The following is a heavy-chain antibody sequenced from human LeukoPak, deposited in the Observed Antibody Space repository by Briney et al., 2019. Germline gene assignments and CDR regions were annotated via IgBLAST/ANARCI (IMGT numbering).Heavy chain of an antibody. CDR3: ASFDSAIVTSDY. Sequence: PGGSLSLSCAASGFTFSSYWMSWVRQAPGQGLEWVANLNQDGSAKHHVDSVKGRFTISRDNAKNSLYLQMNSLRAEDTAVYYCASFDSAIVTSDYWGQGTLVTVSS. CDR1: GFTFSSYW. V-gene: IGHV3-7*03. J-gene: IGHJ4*02. CDR2: LNQDGSAK. D-gene: IGHD5-18*01.